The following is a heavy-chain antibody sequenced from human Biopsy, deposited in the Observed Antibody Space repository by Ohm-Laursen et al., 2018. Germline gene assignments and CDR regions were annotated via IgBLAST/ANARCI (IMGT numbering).Heavy chain of an antibody. CDR2: ISGGGTI. D-gene: IGHD4-23*01. Sequence: GSLRLSCAAPGFSFSDYRMRWIRQAPGRGLEWVSYISGGGTIYYGDSMKGRVTISRDNAKNSLYLQMHSLRAEDTAVYYCARDTRWSPYSMDVWGQGTTVAVSS. CDR1: GFSFSDYR. V-gene: IGHV3-11*01. CDR3: ARDTRWSPYSMDV. J-gene: IGHJ6*02.